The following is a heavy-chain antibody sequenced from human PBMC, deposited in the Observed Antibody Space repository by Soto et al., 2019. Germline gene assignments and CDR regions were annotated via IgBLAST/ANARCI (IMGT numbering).Heavy chain of an antibody. D-gene: IGHD1-26*01. CDR3: GRSVVGATGEILYNAMDV. CDR1: IHLHYLC. J-gene: IGHJ6*02. CDR2: INPASGHT. V-gene: IGHV1-3*01. Sequence: QVQLVQSGAEVKKPGASVKVFLQGFRIHLHYLCSALGAPGPGQRPEVVGWINPASGHTKYSKKFQDRVTITRDTSASTGYMELRSLRSEDTAVYYCGRSVVGATGEILYNAMDVWGQGTTVTVSS.